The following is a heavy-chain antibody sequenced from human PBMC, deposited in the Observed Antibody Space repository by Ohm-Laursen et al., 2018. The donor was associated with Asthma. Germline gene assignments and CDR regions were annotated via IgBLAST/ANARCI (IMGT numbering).Heavy chain of an antibody. D-gene: IGHD2-2*01. CDR2: ISGGGGST. Sequence: SLRLSCAASGFTFSSYAMNWVRQSPGKGLEWVSAISGGGGSTDYADSVRARFTISRDNSKNTLYLQMNSLRAEDTAVYYCAKGFFSVVVPAAPRYWGQGTLVTVSS. CDR1: GFTFSSYA. V-gene: IGHV3-23*01. CDR3: AKGFFSVVVPAAPRY. J-gene: IGHJ4*02.